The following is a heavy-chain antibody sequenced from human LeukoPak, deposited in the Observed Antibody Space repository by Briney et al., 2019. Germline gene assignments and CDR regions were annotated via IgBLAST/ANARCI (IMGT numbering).Heavy chain of an antibody. CDR3: AKDISSGGYYFDY. CDR2: ISWNSGSI. D-gene: IGHD6-19*01. V-gene: IGHV3-9*03. CDR1: GFTFEDYS. J-gene: IGHJ4*02. Sequence: SRTLSCAPAGFTFEDYSMRWVRQPPERGPEWVSGISWNSGSIGYADSVKGRFTVSRDNAKTSLYLQMNSLRAEDMALYYCAKDISSGGYYFDYWGQGTQVTVSS.